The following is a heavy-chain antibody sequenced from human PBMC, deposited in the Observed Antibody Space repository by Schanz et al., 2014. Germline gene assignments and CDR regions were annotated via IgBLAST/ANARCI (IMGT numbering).Heavy chain of an antibody. V-gene: IGHV3-23*01. CDR3: AKQIHYDMLTVTRN. Sequence: EGQLLESGGGLIQPGGSLRLSCAASGFTFSSYAMSWVRQAPGKGLEWVSARSGSGGSTYYADSVKGRFTISRDNTKNTLYLQMNSLRAEDTAVYYCAKQIHYDMLTVTRNWGQGTLVTVSS. CDR1: GFTFSSYA. J-gene: IGHJ4*02. CDR2: RSGSGGST. D-gene: IGHD3-9*01.